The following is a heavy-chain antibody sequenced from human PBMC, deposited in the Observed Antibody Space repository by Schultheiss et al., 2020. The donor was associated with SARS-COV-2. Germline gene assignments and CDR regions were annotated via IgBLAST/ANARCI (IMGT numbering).Heavy chain of an antibody. J-gene: IGHJ4*02. CDR3: ARNRLGYCSGGSCYFDY. V-gene: IGHV4-39*01. Sequence: SETLSLTCTVSGGSISSSSYYWGWIRQPPGKGLEWIGSIYYSGSTYYNPSLKSRVTISVDTSKNQFSLKLSSVTAADTAVYYCARNRLGYCSGGSCYFDYWGQGTLVTVSS. D-gene: IGHD2-15*01. CDR2: IYYSGST. CDR1: GGSISSSSYY.